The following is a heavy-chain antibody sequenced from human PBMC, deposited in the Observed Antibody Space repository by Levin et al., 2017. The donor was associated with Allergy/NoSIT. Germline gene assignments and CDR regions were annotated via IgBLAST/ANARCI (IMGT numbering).Heavy chain of an antibody. D-gene: IGHD3-22*01. Sequence: GESLKISCKASGYTFTSYYMHWVRQAPGQGLEWMGIINPSGGSTSYAQKFQGRVTMTRDTSTSTVYMELSSLRSEDTAVYYCARDQRGYYDSSGYDFPLGYWGQGTLVTVSS. CDR3: ARDQRGYYDSSGYDFPLGY. J-gene: IGHJ4*02. V-gene: IGHV1-46*01. CDR2: INPSGGST. CDR1: GYTFTSYY.